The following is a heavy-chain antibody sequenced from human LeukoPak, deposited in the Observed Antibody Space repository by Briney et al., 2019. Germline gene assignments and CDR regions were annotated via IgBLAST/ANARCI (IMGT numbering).Heavy chain of an antibody. V-gene: IGHV3-7*01. CDR2: IDQDGGET. D-gene: IGHD6-6*01. CDR1: GFTFSDYY. CDR3: ARSSSRPTYYYYYMDV. J-gene: IGHJ6*03. Sequence: PGGSLRLSCAASGFTFSDYYMSWVRQAPGKGLEWVANIDQDGGETNYVDSVKGRFTISRDNAKNSLNLQMNSLRAEDTAVYYCARSSSRPTYYYYYMDVWGKGTTVTVSS.